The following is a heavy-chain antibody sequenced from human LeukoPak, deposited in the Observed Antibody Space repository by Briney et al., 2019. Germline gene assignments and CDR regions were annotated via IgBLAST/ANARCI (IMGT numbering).Heavy chain of an antibody. V-gene: IGHV1-3*01. CDR2: INAGNGNT. CDR1: GYTFTSYA. D-gene: IGHD2-2*01. J-gene: IGHJ4*02. CDR3: ARDREGDCSSTSCPGGVIDY. Sequence: ASVKVSCKGSGYTFTSYAMHWVRQAPGQRLEWMGWINAGNGNTKYSQKFQGRVTITRDTSASTAYMELRSLRSDDTAVYYCARDREGDCSSTSCPGGVIDYWGQGTLVTVSS.